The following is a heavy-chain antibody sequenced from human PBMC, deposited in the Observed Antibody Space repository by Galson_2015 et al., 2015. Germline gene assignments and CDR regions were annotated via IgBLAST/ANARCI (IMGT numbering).Heavy chain of an antibody. V-gene: IGHV4-39*01. CDR3: ARWSGWIGDAFDI. CDR2: IYYSGST. J-gene: IGHJ3*02. CDR1: GGSISSSSYY. Sequence: ETLSLTCTVFGGSISSSSYYWGWIRQPPGKGLEWIGSIYYSGSTYYNPSLKSRVTISVDTSKNQFSLKLSSVTAADTAVYYCARWSGWIGDAFDIWGQGTMVTVSS. D-gene: IGHD3-3*01.